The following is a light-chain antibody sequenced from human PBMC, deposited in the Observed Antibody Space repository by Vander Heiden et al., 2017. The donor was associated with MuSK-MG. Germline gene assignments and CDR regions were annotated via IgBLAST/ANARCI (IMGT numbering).Light chain of an antibody. CDR3: QQSDSTPST. CDR2: AAS. J-gene: IGKJ1*01. CDR1: QSISSY. Sequence: ASVGDRVTITCRASQSISSYLNWYQQKPGKAPKLLIYAASSLQSGVPSRFSGSGSGTDFTLTISRLQPEDFATYYCQQSDSTPSTFGQGTKVEIK. V-gene: IGKV1-39*01.